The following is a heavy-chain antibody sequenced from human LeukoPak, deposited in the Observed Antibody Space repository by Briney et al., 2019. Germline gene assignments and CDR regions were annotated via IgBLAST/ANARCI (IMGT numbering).Heavy chain of an antibody. CDR1: GYTFTTYG. Sequence: GASVKVSCKTSGYTFTTYGISWVRQAPGQGLEWMGWISAYNGDTNYAQNLQGRVTMTTDTSTTTAYMDLRSLRSDDTAVYYCARSISGRFDYWGQGTLVTVSS. D-gene: IGHD3-10*01. V-gene: IGHV1-18*01. CDR2: ISAYNGDT. CDR3: ARSISGRFDY. J-gene: IGHJ4*02.